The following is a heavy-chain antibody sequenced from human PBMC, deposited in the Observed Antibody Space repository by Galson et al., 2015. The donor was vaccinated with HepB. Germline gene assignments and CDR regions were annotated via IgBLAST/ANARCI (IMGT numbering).Heavy chain of an antibody. CDR1: GFTFSSYW. Sequence: SLRLSCAASGFTFSSYWMSWVRQAPGKGLEWVANIRQDGTEKYYVGSVKGRFTISRDNAKNSLYLQMNSLRAEDTAVYYCARNYYDNSTYYLYWGQGTLATVSS. D-gene: IGHD3-22*01. V-gene: IGHV3-7*01. CDR3: ARNYYDNSTYYLY. CDR2: IRQDGTEK. J-gene: IGHJ4*02.